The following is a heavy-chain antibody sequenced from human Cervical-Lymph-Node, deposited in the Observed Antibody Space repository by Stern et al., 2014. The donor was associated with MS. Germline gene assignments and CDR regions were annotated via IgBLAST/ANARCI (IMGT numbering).Heavy chain of an antibody. J-gene: IGHJ2*01. CDR2: ISYDAKSK. CDR1: TFTFSAYA. V-gene: IGHV3-30*04. Sequence: VQLVESGGSVVQPGRSLRLSCAASTFTFSAYAMHWVRQAPGKGLEWVAVISYDAKSKLYADSVNGRFTISRDNSKNTLALQMNSLRSEDTAVYYCARQMTHGPCDLWGRGTLVTVS. CDR3: ARQMTHGPCDL. D-gene: IGHD2-21*02.